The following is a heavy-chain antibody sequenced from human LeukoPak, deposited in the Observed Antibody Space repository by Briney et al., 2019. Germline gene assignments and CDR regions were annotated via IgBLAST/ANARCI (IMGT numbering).Heavy chain of an antibody. Sequence: SVKVSCKASGGTFSSYAISWVRQAPGQGLEWMGRIIPILGIANYAQKFQGRVTITADKSTSTAYMELSSLRSEDTAVYYCAXDVTAGSDAFDIWGQGTMVTVSS. CDR3: AXDVTAGSDAFDI. J-gene: IGHJ3*02. CDR1: GGTFSSYA. CDR2: IIPILGIA. V-gene: IGHV1-69*04. D-gene: IGHD2-21*02.